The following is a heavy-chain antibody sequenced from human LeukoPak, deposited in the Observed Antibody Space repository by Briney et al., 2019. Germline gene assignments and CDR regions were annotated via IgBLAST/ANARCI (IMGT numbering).Heavy chain of an antibody. CDR2: ISSSSSNI. D-gene: IGHD6-13*01. CDR3: AKQQTYTSWYADLDY. Sequence: GGSLRLSCAASGFTFSSYSMNWVRQAPGKGLEWVSYISSSSSNIYYADSVKGRFTISRDNAKNTLYLQMSSLRAEDTAVYCCAKQQTYTSWYADLDYWGQGTLVTVSS. V-gene: IGHV3-48*01. CDR1: GFTFSSYS. J-gene: IGHJ4*02.